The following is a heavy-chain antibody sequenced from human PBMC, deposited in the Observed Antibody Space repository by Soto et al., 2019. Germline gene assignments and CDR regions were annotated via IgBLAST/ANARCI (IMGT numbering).Heavy chain of an antibody. Sequence: QVQLVESGGGVVQPGGSLRLSCAASGFTFSTYSMPWVRQAPGKGLEWLAVISSDGSKTYYADSVKGRFTISRDNSKNTLYLQMTSLSPDDSAVYYCARDTLPLTYEAYYIAYWGQGALVTVSS. V-gene: IGHV3-30-3*01. CDR3: ARDTLPLTYEAYYIAY. CDR2: ISSDGSKT. J-gene: IGHJ4*02. D-gene: IGHD3-22*01. CDR1: GFTFSTYS.